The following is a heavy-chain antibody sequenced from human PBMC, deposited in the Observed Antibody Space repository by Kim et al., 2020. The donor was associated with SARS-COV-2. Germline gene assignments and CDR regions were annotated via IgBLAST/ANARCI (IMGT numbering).Heavy chain of an antibody. Sequence: SETLSLTCTVSGGSVSSGSYYWSWIRQPPGKGLEWIGYIYYSGSTNYNPSLKSRVTISVDTSKNQFSLKLSSVTAADTAVYYCAREIIAYCGGDCYSSWFDPWGQGTLVTVSS. CDR1: GGSVSSGSYY. V-gene: IGHV4-61*01. J-gene: IGHJ5*02. D-gene: IGHD2-21*02. CDR3: AREIIAYCGGDCYSSWFDP. CDR2: IYYSGST.